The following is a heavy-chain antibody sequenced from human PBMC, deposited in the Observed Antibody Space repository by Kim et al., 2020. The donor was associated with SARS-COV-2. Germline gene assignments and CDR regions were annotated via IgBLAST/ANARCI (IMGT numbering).Heavy chain of an antibody. Sequence: GGSLRLSCAASGFTFKSHNMNWVRQAPGKGLEWVSYINRDSSIIDYGDSVKGRFTISRDNAKNSLYLQMNSLRDEDTAVYYCARGGGIDYWGQGTLVTVSS. V-gene: IGHV3-48*02. CDR3: ARGGGIDY. J-gene: IGHJ4*02. CDR1: GFTFKSHN. CDR2: INRDSSII. D-gene: IGHD3-16*01.